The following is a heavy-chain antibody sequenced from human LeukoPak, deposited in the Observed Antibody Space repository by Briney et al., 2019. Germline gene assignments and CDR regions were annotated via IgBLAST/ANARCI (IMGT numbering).Heavy chain of an antibody. Sequence: GGSLRLSCAASGFTVSSNYMSWVRQAPGKGLEWVSVIYSGGSTYYADSVKGRFTISRDNSKNTLYLQMNSLRAEDTAVYHCARDGYYYDSSGYWRAFDIWGQGTMVTVSS. D-gene: IGHD3-22*01. CDR1: GFTVSSNY. CDR2: IYSGGST. V-gene: IGHV3-53*01. J-gene: IGHJ3*02. CDR3: ARDGYYYDSSGYWRAFDI.